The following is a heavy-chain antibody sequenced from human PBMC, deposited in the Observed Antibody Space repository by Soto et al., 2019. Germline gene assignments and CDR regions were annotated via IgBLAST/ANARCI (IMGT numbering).Heavy chain of an antibody. D-gene: IGHD5-18*01. V-gene: IGHV4-61*08. CDR3: ARDIRGYSRAFDY. CDR1: GDSVGSAAYY. CDR2: ISATGSM. Sequence: QVQQQESGPGLVKPSETLSLTCTVSGDSVGSAAYYWTWIRQPPGEGLEWIGYISATGSMKYNPSLKSRLTMSVDTSKNQFSLRLSSVTAADTALYYCARDIRGYSRAFDYWGQGTLVTVSP. J-gene: IGHJ4*02.